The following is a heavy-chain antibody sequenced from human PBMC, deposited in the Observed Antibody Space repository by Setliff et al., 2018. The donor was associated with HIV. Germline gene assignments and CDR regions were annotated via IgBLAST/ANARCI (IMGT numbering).Heavy chain of an antibody. J-gene: IGHJ6*02. D-gene: IGHD1-26*01. V-gene: IGHV3-23*01. Sequence: PGGSLRLSCAASGFTFSSYAMTWVRQAPGKGLEWVSGISASGSSKTYADSVKDRFTISRDNAKNSFYLQMKSLGVEDTALYYCAREHRNSRYYQYGMDVWGQGTTVTV. CDR1: GFTFSSYA. CDR3: AREHRNSRYYQYGMDV. CDR2: ISASGSSK.